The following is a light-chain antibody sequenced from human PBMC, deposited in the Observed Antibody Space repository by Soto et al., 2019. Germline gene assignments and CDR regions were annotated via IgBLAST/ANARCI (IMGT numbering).Light chain of an antibody. Sequence: QSVLTQPRSVSGSPGQSVTISCTGTRSDIGGYNYVSWYQQHPGKAPKPMIYDVTKRPSGVPDRFSGSKSGNTASLTISGLQAEDEADYYCCSYAGSYTWVFGGGTKVTVL. CDR2: DVT. V-gene: IGLV2-11*01. CDR1: RSDIGGYNY. CDR3: CSYAGSYTWV. J-gene: IGLJ3*02.